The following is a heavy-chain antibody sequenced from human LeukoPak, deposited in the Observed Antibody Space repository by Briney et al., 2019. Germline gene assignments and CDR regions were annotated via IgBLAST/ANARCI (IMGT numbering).Heavy chain of an antibody. D-gene: IGHD3-3*01. CDR2: INTNTGNP. CDR1: GGTFSSYA. Sequence: GASVKVSCKASGGTFSSYAISWVRQAPGQGLEWMGWINTNTGNPTYAQGFTGRFVFSLDTSVSTAYLQISSLKAEDTAVYYCARYTKEWSPYYFDYWGQGTLVTVSS. V-gene: IGHV7-4-1*02. J-gene: IGHJ4*02. CDR3: ARYTKEWSPYYFDY.